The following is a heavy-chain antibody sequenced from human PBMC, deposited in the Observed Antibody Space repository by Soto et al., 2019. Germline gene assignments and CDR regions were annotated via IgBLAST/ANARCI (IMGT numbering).Heavy chain of an antibody. Sequence: SVKVSCKASGGTFSSYAISWVRQAPGQGLEWMGGIIPIFGTANYAQKFQGRVTITADESTSTAYMELSSLRSEDTAVYYCASAVVVVAATFDYWGQGTLVTVSS. CDR3: ASAVVVVAATFDY. D-gene: IGHD2-15*01. CDR2: IIPIFGTA. J-gene: IGHJ4*02. V-gene: IGHV1-69*13. CDR1: GGTFSSYA.